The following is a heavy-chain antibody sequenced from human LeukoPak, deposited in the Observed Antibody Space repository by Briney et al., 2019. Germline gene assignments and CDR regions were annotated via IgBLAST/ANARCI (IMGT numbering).Heavy chain of an antibody. D-gene: IGHD3-16*02. J-gene: IGHJ4*02. Sequence: SETLSLTCTVSGGSISSSSYFWAWIRQPPGKGLEWIGSIYYSGSTYYNPSLNSRVTISVDTSKNQFSLKLSSVTAADTAVYYCARLYVWGSYRFDYWGQGSLATVSS. CDR1: GGSISSSSYF. CDR3: ARLYVWGSYRFDY. V-gene: IGHV4-39*01. CDR2: IYYSGST.